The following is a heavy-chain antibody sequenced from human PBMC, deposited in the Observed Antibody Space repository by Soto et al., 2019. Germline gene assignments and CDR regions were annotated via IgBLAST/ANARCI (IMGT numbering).Heavy chain of an antibody. CDR3: VRDHLWAFDY. D-gene: IGHD1-26*01. Sequence: GGSLRLSCVASGFIFSDYTMNWVRQAPGKGLEWISFIGLTTSTISYAESVEGRFTISTDNAKSSLYLQMDTLRVEDTAVYYCVRDHLWAFDYWGQGVLVTVSS. CDR2: IGLTTSTI. CDR1: GFIFSDYT. V-gene: IGHV3-48*01. J-gene: IGHJ4*02.